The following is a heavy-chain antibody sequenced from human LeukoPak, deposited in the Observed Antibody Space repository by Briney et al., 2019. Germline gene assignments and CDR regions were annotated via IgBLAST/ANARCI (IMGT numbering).Heavy chain of an antibody. CDR3: ARDLAIVGATIA. D-gene: IGHD1-26*01. CDR1: RFTFSSYA. J-gene: IGHJ5*02. Sequence: PGGSLRLSCAASRFTFSSYAMSWVRQAPGRGLEWVSTISGGGGSTYYSDSVKGRFTVSRDNSKNTLYLQMNSLRAEDTAVYYCARDLAIVGATIAWGQGTLVTVSS. CDR2: ISGGGGST. V-gene: IGHV3-23*01.